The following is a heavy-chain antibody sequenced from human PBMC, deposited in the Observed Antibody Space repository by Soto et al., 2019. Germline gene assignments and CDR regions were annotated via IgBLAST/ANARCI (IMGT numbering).Heavy chain of an antibody. J-gene: IGHJ4*02. CDR2: IYYSGNT. CDR3: ARAGSSWYEAVY. CDR1: GGSISSYY. Sequence: QVQLQESGPGLVKPSETLSLTCTVSGGSISSYYWSWIRQPPGKGLEWIGYIYYSGNTNYNPSLKSRVTISVDTSKNQFSLKLSSVTAADTAVYYCARAGSSWYEAVYWGQGTLVTVSS. D-gene: IGHD6-13*01. V-gene: IGHV4-59*01.